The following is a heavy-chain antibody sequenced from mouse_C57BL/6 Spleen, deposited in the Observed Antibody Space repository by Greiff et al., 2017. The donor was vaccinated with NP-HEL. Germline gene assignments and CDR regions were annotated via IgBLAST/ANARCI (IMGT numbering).Heavy chain of an antibody. CDR1: GYTFTDYY. J-gene: IGHJ3*01. D-gene: IGHD2-3*01. CDR3: ARAVGYYPAWFAY. CDR2: IYPGSGNT. Sequence: QVQLQQSGAELVRPGASVKLSCKASGYTFTDYYINWVKQRPGQGLEWIARIYPGSGNTYYNEKFKGKATLTAEKSSSTAYMQLSSLTSEDSAVYFCARAVGYYPAWFAYWGQGTLVTVSA. V-gene: IGHV1-76*01.